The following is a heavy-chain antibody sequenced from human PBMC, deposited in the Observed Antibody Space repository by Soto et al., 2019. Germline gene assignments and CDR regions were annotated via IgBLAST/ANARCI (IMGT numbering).Heavy chain of an antibody. CDR2: ISGSGGST. D-gene: IGHD6-13*01. Sequence: EVQLLESGGGLVQPGGSLRLSCAASGFTFSSYSMSWVRQAPGKWLEWVSAISGSGGSTYYADSVKGRFTISRDNSNNTLYLQMNSLSAEDTAVYYCAKIAAAGDAFDIWGQGTMVTVSS. V-gene: IGHV3-23*01. CDR3: AKIAAAGDAFDI. J-gene: IGHJ3*02. CDR1: GFTFSSYS.